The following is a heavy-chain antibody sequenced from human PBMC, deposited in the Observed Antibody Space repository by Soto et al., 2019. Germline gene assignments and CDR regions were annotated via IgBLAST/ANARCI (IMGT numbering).Heavy chain of an antibody. CDR1: GFTFSSYG. J-gene: IGHJ3*02. Sequence: GGSLRLSCAASGFTFSSYGMHWVRQAPGKGLEWVVVIWYDGSNKYYADSVKGRFTISRDNSKNTLYLQMNSLRAEDTAVYYCARGGIAAAGTRGGFTFDIWGQGTMVTVSS. V-gene: IGHV3-33*01. D-gene: IGHD6-13*01. CDR2: IWYDGSNK. CDR3: ARGGIAAAGTRGGFTFDI.